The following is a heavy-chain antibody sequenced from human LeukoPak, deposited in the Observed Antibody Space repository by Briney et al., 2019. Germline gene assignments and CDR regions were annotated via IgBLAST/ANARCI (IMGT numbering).Heavy chain of an antibody. Sequence: GGSLRLSCAASGFTFSTYWMSWVRQAPGEGLEWVANIKQDGSDEYYVDSVKGRFTISRDDAKGSLYLQMNSLRAEDTAVYYCARGCGGNCYLNDYWGQGTLVTVSS. CDR3: ARGCGGNCYLNDY. CDR1: GFTFSTYW. D-gene: IGHD2-15*01. V-gene: IGHV3-7*05. J-gene: IGHJ4*02. CDR2: IKQDGSDE.